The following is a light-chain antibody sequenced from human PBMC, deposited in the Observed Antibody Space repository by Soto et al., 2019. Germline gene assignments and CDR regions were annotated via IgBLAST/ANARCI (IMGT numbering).Light chain of an antibody. V-gene: IGKV3D-15*01. J-gene: IGKJ5*01. Sequence: VMTQSPATVSVSAGQRVTLSCRASQIVNTNLAWYQQKPGQAPRLVIDGSSTRATGSPARLSGSGSGTDFTLTISSLRSEYFAAYYFQQYENGTSTFGQGTRLEIK. CDR3: QQYENGTST. CDR2: GSS. CDR1: QIVNTN.